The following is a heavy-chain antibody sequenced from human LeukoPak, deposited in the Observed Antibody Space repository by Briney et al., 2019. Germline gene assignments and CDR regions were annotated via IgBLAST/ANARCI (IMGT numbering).Heavy chain of an antibody. J-gene: IGHJ4*02. CDR2: INHSGST. CDR1: GGSISSGDYY. CDR3: ARARRGMVDY. D-gene: IGHD1-14*01. V-gene: IGHV4-30-4*08. Sequence: SQTLSLTCTVSGGSISSGDYYWSWIRQPPGKGLEWIGEINHSGSTNYNPSLKSRVTILVDTSKNQFSLKLSSVTAADTAVYRCARARRGMVDYWGQGTLVTVSS.